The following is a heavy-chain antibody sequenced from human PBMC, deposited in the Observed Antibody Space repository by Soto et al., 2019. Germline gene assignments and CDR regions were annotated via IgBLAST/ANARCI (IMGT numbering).Heavy chain of an antibody. D-gene: IGHD3-3*01. V-gene: IGHV5-51*01. CDR3: ARGGVSTRTFDY. CDR1: GYNFSCYW. J-gene: IGHJ4*02. CDR2: IYPSDSDT. Sequence: PWESLTITGTCSGYNFSCYWIAWVRQMPGKGLELMGIIYPSDSDTRYRPSFQGQVTISADKSISSAYLQWSSLRASDTAMYYCARGGVSTRTFDYWGQGTPVTVSS.